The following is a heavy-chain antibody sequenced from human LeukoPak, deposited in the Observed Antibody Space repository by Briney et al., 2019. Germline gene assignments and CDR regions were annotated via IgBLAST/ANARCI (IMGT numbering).Heavy chain of an antibody. CDR3: ARDRRLDY. D-gene: IGHD1-1*01. Sequence: GGSLRLSCAASGFTFSSHWMSWVRQAPGKGLEWVANMNEDGSDKYYVDSGKGRFTISRDNAKNSLYLQMNSLRAEDTAVYYCARDRRLDYWGQGTLVTVSS. J-gene: IGHJ4*02. CDR2: MNEDGSDK. V-gene: IGHV3-7*01. CDR1: GFTFSSHW.